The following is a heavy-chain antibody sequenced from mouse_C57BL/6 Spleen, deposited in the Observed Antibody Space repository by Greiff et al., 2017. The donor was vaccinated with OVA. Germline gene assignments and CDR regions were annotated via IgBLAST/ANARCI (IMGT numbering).Heavy chain of an antibody. J-gene: IGHJ3*01. CDR3: ASDEGYPGAY. Sequence: QVQLQQPGAELVKPGASVKLSCKASGYTFTSYWMHWVKQRPGRGLEWIGRIDPNSGGTKYNEKFKSKATLTVDKPSSTAYMQLRSLTSADAAVYACASDEGYPGAYWGQGTLVTVSA. V-gene: IGHV1-72*01. D-gene: IGHD3-1*01. CDR2: IDPNSGGT. CDR1: GYTFTSYW.